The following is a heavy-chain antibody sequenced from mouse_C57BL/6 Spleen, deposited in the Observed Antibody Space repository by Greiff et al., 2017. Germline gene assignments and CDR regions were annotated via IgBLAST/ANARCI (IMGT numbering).Heavy chain of an antibody. CDR2: IHPSDSGT. V-gene: IGHV1-74*01. D-gene: IGHD2-4*01. J-gene: IGHJ2*01. CDR1: GYTFTSYW. Sequence: QVQLQQPGAELVKPGASVKVSCKASGYTFTSYWMHWVKQRPGQGLEWIGRIHPSDSGTNYNQKFKGQATLTVDKYSSTAYMQLSSLTSEDSAVYYCAIGIYYDYDEGGYFDYWGQGTTLTVSS. CDR3: AIGIYYDYDEGGYFDY.